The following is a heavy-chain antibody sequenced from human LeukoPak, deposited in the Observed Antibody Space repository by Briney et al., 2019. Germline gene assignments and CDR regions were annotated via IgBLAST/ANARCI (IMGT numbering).Heavy chain of an antibody. V-gene: IGHV3-23*01. CDR3: APLPTRSVDY. CDR1: GFTFSSYG. J-gene: IGHJ4*02. CDR2: ISGSGGST. Sequence: GGSLRLSCAASGFTFSSYGMSWVRQAPGKGLEWVSAISGSGGSTYYADSVKGRFTISRDNSKNTLYLQMNSLRAEDTAVYYCAPLPTRSVDYWGQGTLVTVSS.